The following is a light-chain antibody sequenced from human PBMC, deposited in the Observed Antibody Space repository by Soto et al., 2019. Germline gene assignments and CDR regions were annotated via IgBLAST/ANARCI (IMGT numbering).Light chain of an antibody. J-gene: IGKJ3*01. CDR2: GAS. V-gene: IGKV3-20*01. CDR3: QNYGSSPPEFT. CDR1: QSVSSNY. Sequence: ESVLTQSPGTLSLSPGERATLSCRASQSVSSNYLAWYQQRPGQAPRLLIFGASYRATGIPDRFSGSGSGTDFTLTISRLEPEDVAVYYSQNYGSSPPEFTFGPGNRVDS.